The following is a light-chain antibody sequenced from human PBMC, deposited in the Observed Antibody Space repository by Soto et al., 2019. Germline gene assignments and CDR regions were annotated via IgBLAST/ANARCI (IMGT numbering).Light chain of an antibody. CDR3: QQYGSSPRT. V-gene: IGKV3-20*01. CDR1: QSVRSSH. Sequence: EIVMTQSPGTLSLSPGERATLSCRASQSVRSSHLAWYQQMPGQAPRLLIYGASRRATGVPDRFSGSGSGTDFSLTISRLEAEDFAVYYCQQYGSSPRTFGQGTKVDIK. CDR2: GAS. J-gene: IGKJ1*01.